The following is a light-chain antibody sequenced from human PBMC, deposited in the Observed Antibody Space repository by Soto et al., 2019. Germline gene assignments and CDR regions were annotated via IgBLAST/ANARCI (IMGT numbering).Light chain of an antibody. CDR3: QQYGSSGT. CDR2: GAS. V-gene: IGKV3-20*01. Sequence: EIVLTQSPGTLSLSPGERATPSCRASQSVSNNYLAWHQQKPGQAPRLLIYGASNRATGIPDRFSGSGSGTDFTLTISRLEPEDFAVYYCQQYGSSGTFGQGTKVDIK. J-gene: IGKJ1*01. CDR1: QSVSNNY.